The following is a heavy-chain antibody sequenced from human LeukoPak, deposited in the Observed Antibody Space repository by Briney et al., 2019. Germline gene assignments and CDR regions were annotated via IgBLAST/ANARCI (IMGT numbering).Heavy chain of an antibody. CDR2: ISSNGGST. Sequence: PGGSLRLSCAASGFTFSSYAMHWVRQAPGKGLEYVSAISSNGGSTYYANSVKGRFTISRDNSKNTLYLQMGSLRAEDMAAYYCARDQRVYGSGSYGSFDYWGQGTLVTVSS. CDR3: ARDQRVYGSGSYGSFDY. D-gene: IGHD3-10*01. J-gene: IGHJ4*02. V-gene: IGHV3-64*01. CDR1: GFTFSSYA.